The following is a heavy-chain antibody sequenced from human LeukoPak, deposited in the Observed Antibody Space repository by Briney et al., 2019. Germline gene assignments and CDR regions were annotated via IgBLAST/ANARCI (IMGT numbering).Heavy chain of an antibody. Sequence: GGSLRLSCAASGFTFSSYSMNWVRQAPGKGLEWVSSISSSLSYIYYADSVKGRFTISRDNAKNSLYLQMNSPRAEDTAVYYCGRDTDFDYWGQGTLVTVSS. CDR2: ISSSLSYI. CDR1: GFTFSSYS. V-gene: IGHV3-21*01. J-gene: IGHJ4*02. CDR3: GRDTDFDY.